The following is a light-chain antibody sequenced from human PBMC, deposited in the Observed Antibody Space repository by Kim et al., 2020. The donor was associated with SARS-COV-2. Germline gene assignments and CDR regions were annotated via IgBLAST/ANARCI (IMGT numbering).Light chain of an antibody. Sequence: HSLTISCTGTSSDVGGYNYVSWYQQHPGKAPKLMIYDVSNRPSGVSNRFSGSKSGNTASLTISGLQAEDEADYYCSSYTSSSTPYVFGTGTKVTVL. J-gene: IGLJ1*01. CDR2: DVS. CDR3: SSYTSSSTPYV. V-gene: IGLV2-14*03. CDR1: SSDVGGYNY.